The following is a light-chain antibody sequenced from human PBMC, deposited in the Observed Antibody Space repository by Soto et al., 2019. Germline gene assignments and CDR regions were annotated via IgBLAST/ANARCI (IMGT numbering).Light chain of an antibody. J-gene: IGKJ2*02. CDR1: QRISKY. CDR2: AAS. CDR3: QQSFNTPRT. Sequence: DIPMAQSPSSLSASVGDRVNITCRASQRISKYLNWYQQKPGKAPNLLISAASTLQSGVPSTFSGSGFDLDFTLTISSLQPDDVATYYCQQSFNTPRTCGQGTKVQIK. V-gene: IGKV1-39*01.